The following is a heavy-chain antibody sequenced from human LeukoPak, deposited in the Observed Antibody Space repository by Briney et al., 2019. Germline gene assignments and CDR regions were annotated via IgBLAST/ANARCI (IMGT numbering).Heavy chain of an antibody. CDR2: INGPGDNP. CDR3: AKVSVCYGCYLDF. CDR1: GYAFSSHG. J-gene: IGHJ4*02. D-gene: IGHD3-16*01. Sequence: QAGGSLRLSCAASGYAFSSHGLTWVRQAPGKGLEWVSTINGPGDNPYYAETVKGRFTISRDNSKNTLYLQMHSLRAEDTATYYCAKVSVCYGCYLDFWGQGTLVTVS. V-gene: IGHV3-23*01.